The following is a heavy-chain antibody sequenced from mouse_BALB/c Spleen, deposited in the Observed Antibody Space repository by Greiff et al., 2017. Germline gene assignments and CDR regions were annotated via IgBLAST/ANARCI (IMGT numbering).Heavy chain of an antibody. CDR3: ARNRGTYYGSWFAY. D-gene: IGHD2-9*01. CDR2: IWSGGST. CDR1: GFSLTSYG. Sequence: VQGVESGPGLVQPSQSLSITCTVSGFSLTSYGVHWVRQSPGKGLEWLGVIWSGGSTDYNAAFISRLSISKDNSKSQVFFKMNSLQADDTAIYYCARNRGTYYGSWFAYWGQGTLVTVSA. V-gene: IGHV2-4-1*01. J-gene: IGHJ3*01.